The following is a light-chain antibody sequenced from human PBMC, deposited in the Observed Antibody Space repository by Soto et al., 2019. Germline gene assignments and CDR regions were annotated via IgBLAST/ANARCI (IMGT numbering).Light chain of an antibody. CDR1: SSDIGGYNA. J-gene: IGLJ3*02. CDR3: QAYDYSLTASV. V-gene: IGLV2-14*01. CDR2: EVT. Sequence: QSVLTQPASVSGSPGQTITISCTGTSSDIGGYNAVSWYQHHPGKAPKLIIYEVTHRPSGVSDRFSASKSGNTASLTISGPQAEDEADYYCQAYDYSLTASVFGGGTKLTVL.